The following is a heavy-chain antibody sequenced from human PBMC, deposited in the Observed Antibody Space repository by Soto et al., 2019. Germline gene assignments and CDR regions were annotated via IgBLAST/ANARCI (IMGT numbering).Heavy chain of an antibody. CDR2: VNPNSGET. CDR3: SDTGGA. D-gene: IGHD2-8*02. J-gene: IGHJ1*01. Sequence: ASVKVSCKASGHSLNKYDINWVRQAPGQGLEWMGWVNPNSGETGFAQKFQGRITMTRNTSINTVYMELRSLRSDDTAVYFCSDTGGAWCQGTLVTVSS. CDR1: GHSLNKYD. V-gene: IGHV1-8*01.